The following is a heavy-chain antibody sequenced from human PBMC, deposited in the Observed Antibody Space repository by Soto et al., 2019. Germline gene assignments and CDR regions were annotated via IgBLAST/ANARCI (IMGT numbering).Heavy chain of an antibody. J-gene: IGHJ6*02. Sequence: EVQLVESGGGLVQSGGSLRLSCAASGFTFSLYSMSWVRQAPGKGLEWVSYISRSSTGIHYADSVKGRFTISRDDATNSLHLQMNSLRDGDTAVYYCARAVTWGLDVWGQGTTVSISS. V-gene: IGHV3-48*02. D-gene: IGHD3-10*01. CDR2: ISRSSTGI. CDR3: ARAVTWGLDV. CDR1: GFTFSLYS.